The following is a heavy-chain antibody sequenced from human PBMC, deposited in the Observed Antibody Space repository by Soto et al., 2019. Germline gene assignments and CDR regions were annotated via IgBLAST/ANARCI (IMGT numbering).Heavy chain of an antibody. D-gene: IGHD5-12*01. CDR2: IWYDGSNK. J-gene: IGHJ4*02. V-gene: IGHV3-33*01. Sequence: PGGSLRLSCAASGFTFSSYGMHWVRQAPGKGLEWVAVIWYDGSNKYYADSVKGRFTISRDNSKNTLYLQMNSLRAEDTAVYYCARARPGYSGYDLAESAPKIRQNPPDYWGQGTLVTVSS. CDR1: GFTFSSYG. CDR3: ARARPGYSGYDLAESAPKIRQNPPDY.